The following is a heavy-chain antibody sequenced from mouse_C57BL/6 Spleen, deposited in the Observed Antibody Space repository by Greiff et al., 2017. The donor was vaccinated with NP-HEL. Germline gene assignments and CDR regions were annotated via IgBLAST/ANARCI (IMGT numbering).Heavy chain of an antibody. CDR3: ARDYGSSYGYAMDY. V-gene: IGHV1-26*01. CDR1: GYTFTDYY. J-gene: IGHJ4*01. Sequence: EVQLQQSGPELVKPGASVKISCKASGYTFTDYYMNWVKQSHGKSLEWIGDINPNNGGTSYNQKFKGKATLTVDKSSSTAYMELRSLPSEDSAVYYCARDYGSSYGYAMDYWGQGPSVTVSS. CDR2: INPNNGGT. D-gene: IGHD1-1*01.